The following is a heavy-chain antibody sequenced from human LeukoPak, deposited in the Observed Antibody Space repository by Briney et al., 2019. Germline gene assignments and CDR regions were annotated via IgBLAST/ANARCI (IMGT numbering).Heavy chain of an antibody. CDR3: ARIGTALRYFDWYNWFDP. V-gene: IGHV4-38-2*02. CDR1: GYSISSGYY. Sequence: PSETLSLTCSVSGYSISSGYYWGWIRQPPGKGLEWIGSVFHSGITYYNPSLKSRVTISVDTSKNQFSLKLSSVTAADTAVYYCARIGTALRYFDWYNWFDPWGQGTLVTVSS. CDR2: VFHSGIT. J-gene: IGHJ5*02. D-gene: IGHD3-9*01.